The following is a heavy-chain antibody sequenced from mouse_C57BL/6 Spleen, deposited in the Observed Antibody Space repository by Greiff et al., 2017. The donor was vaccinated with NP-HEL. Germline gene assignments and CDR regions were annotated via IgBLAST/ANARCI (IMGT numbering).Heavy chain of an antibody. CDR3: ARRLYFDY. V-gene: IGHV5-17*01. CDR2: ISSGSSTI. Sequence: EVQLVESGGGLVKPGGSLKLSCAASGFTFSDYGMHWVRQAPEKGLEWVAYISSGSSTIYYADTVKGRFTISRDNAKNTLFLQMTSLRSEDTAMYYCARRLYFDYWGQSTTLTVSS. CDR1: GFTFSDYG. J-gene: IGHJ2*01.